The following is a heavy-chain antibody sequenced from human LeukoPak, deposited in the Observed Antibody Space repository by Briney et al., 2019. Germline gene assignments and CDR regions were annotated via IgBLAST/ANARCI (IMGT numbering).Heavy chain of an antibody. Sequence: ASVKVSCKASGYTFTAYHMHWLRQAPGQGPEVMGWINPNSGVTNYAQKFQGRVAMTRDSSISTAYMQLSRLRSDDAAVYYCAREMMVRGVAFDYWGQGTLVTVSS. CDR3: AREMMVRGVAFDY. CDR2: INPNSGVT. V-gene: IGHV1-2*02. CDR1: GYTFTAYH. J-gene: IGHJ4*02. D-gene: IGHD3-10*01.